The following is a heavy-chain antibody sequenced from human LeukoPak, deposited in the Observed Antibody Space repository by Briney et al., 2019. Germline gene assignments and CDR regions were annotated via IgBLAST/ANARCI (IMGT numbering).Heavy chain of an antibody. CDR3: ARGLLDGYTHPAAFDI. V-gene: IGHV4-59*01. CDR2: IYYSGST. Sequence: PSETLSLTCTVSGDSISSYYWSWIRQPPGKGLGWIGYIYYSGSTNYNPSLKSRVTISPDTSKNHFSLKLSSVTAADTAVYYCARGLLDGYTHPAAFDIWGQGTMVTVSS. J-gene: IGHJ3*02. D-gene: IGHD5-24*01. CDR1: GDSISSYY.